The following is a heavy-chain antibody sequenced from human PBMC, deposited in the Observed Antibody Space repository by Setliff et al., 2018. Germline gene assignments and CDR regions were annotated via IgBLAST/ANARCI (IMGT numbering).Heavy chain of an antibody. Sequence: GGSLRLSCAASGFTFSSYTINWVRQAPGKGLEWVSSISGSSEFIYYADSVKGRFTISRDNAKNSLYLQMNSLRAEDTAVYYCARVGATLSTFDYWGQGTLVTVSS. D-gene: IGHD1-26*01. J-gene: IGHJ4*02. CDR1: GFTFSSYT. V-gene: IGHV3-21*01. CDR2: ISGSSEFI. CDR3: ARVGATLSTFDY.